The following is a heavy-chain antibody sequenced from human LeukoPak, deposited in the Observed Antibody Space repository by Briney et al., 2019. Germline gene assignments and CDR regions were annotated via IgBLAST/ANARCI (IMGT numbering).Heavy chain of an antibody. V-gene: IGHV6-1*01. CDR3: ARGKYTSFDN. CDR1: GDSIFTNNVA. CDR2: TYYRSKWSF. J-gene: IGHJ4*02. Sequence: QTLSLTCAISGDSIFTNNVAWNWIRQSPSRGLEWLGRTYYRSKWSFDYAVSVKSRITINADTPKNQFSLQLSSVTPEDTAVYYCARGKYTSFDNWGKGTLVTVSS. D-gene: IGHD6-6*01.